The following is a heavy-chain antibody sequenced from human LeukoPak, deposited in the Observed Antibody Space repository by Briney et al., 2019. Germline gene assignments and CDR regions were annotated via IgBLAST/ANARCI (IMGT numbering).Heavy chain of an antibody. V-gene: IGHV4-59*11. D-gene: IGHD3-22*01. CDR3: ARDYYDSSGAFDP. Sequence: SETLSPTCTVSGGSISSHYWSWIRQPPGKGLEWIGYSYYSGSTNYNPSLKSRVTISVDTSKNQFSLKLSSVTAADTAVYYCARDYYDSSGAFDPWGQGTLVTVSS. CDR1: GGSISSHY. CDR2: SYYSGST. J-gene: IGHJ5*02.